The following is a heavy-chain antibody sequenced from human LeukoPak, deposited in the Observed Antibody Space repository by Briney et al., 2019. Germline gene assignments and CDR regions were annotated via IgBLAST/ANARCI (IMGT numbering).Heavy chain of an antibody. CDR1: GGTFSSYA. CDR3: VSLYSSSWPPREYYFDY. CDR2: IIPIFGTA. Sequence: ASVKVSCKASGGTFSSYAISWVRQAPGQGLEWMGGIIPIFGTANYAQKFQGRVTITADKSTSTAYMELSSLRSEDTAVYYCVSLYSSSWPPREYYFDYWGQGTLVTVSS. V-gene: IGHV1-69*06. D-gene: IGHD6-13*01. J-gene: IGHJ4*02.